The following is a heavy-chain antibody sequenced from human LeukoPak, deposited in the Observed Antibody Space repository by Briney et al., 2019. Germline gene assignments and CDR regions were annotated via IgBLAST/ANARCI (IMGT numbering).Heavy chain of an antibody. J-gene: IGHJ4*02. D-gene: IGHD5-24*01. CDR1: GYSISSGYY. Sequence: SETLSLTCAVSGYSISSGYYWGWIRQPPGQGREWIGSIYHSGSTYYNPSLKSRATISVDTSKNQFSLKLSSVTAADTAVYYCARLVEMATIVDYWGQGTLVTVSS. CDR3: ARLVEMATIVDY. CDR2: IYHSGST. V-gene: IGHV4-38-2*01.